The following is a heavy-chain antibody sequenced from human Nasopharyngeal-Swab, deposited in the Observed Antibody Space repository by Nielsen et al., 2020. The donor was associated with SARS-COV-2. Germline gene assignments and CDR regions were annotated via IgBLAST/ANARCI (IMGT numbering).Heavy chain of an antibody. J-gene: IGHJ6*03. V-gene: IGHV4-4*02. CDR3: AREGPYCSSTSCYYYYMDV. D-gene: IGHD2-2*01. Sequence: WIRQPPGKGLEWIGEIYHSGSTNYNPSLKSRVTISVDKSKNQFSLKLSSVTAADTAAYYCAREGPYCSSTSCYYYYMDVWGKGTTVTVSS. CDR2: IYHSGST.